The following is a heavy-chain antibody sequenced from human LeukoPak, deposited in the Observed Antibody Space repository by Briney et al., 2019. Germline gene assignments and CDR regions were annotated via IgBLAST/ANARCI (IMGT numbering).Heavy chain of an antibody. CDR1: GYTFTSYA. D-gene: IGHD6-13*01. V-gene: IGHV7-4-1*02. Sequence: ASVKVSCKASGYTFTSYAMNWVRQAPGQGLVWMGWINTNTGNPTYAQGFTGRFVFSLDTSVSTAYLQISSLKAEDTAMYYCARDLAAAGTNFDYWGQGTLVTVSS. J-gene: IGHJ4*02. CDR2: INTNTGNP. CDR3: ARDLAAAGTNFDY.